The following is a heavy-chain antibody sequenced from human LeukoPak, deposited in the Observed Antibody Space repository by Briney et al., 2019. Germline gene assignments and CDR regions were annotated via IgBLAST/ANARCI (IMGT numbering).Heavy chain of an antibody. V-gene: IGHV3-9*01. J-gene: IGHJ4*02. D-gene: IGHD3-10*01. Sequence: GRSLRLSCATSGFTFDGYAMHWVRQAPGKGLEWVSGISWNSASMDYADSVKGRFTISRDNAKNSLYLQMNSLRAEDTALYYCVTDAYYGSGTHHPRRFDYWGQGTLVTVSS. CDR3: VTDAYYGSGTHHPRRFDY. CDR2: ISWNSASM. CDR1: GFTFDGYA.